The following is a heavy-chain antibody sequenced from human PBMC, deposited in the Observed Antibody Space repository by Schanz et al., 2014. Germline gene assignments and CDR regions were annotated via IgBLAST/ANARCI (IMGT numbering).Heavy chain of an antibody. Sequence: VQLVESGGGVVQPGRSLRLSCAASGFMFSSYGMHWVRQPPGRGLEWVSYIGNGGVTIYYADSVKGRFTISRDNSKNTLYLQMNSLRPEDTAVYYCAKYRGYYRVSGSYRELEYWGQGTLVTVSS. CDR3: AKYRGYYRVSGSYRELEY. D-gene: IGHD3-10*01. CDR1: GFMFSSYG. CDR2: IGNGGVTI. J-gene: IGHJ4*02. V-gene: IGHV3-48*01.